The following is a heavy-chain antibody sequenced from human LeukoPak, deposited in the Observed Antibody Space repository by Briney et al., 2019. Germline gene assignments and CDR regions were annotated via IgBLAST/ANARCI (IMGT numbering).Heavy chain of an antibody. CDR1: GFTFTKFW. D-gene: IGHD2-21*02. V-gene: IGHV3-7*04. J-gene: IGHJ4*02. CDR3: AKDIVGGGDDY. CDR2: IQEDGKKE. Sequence: GGSLRLSCEASGFTFTKFWMSWVRQAPGKGLEWVANIQEDGKKENYVDSVRGRFTISRDNAKNSIYLQMNSLRVEDTAVYYCAKDIVGGGDDYWGQGTLVIVPS.